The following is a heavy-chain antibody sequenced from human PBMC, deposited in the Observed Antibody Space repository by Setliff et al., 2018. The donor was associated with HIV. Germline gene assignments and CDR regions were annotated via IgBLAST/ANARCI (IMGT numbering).Heavy chain of an antibody. V-gene: IGHV3-74*03. Sequence: GGSLRLSCAASGFTFSSYWMHWVRQAPGKGLVWVSRLNTDGSSTKYADSVKGRFTISRDNAKNTLYLQMVSLRVEDTAVYYCASFFGDYGYWGHGTQVTVSS. CDR3: ASFFGDYGY. CDR1: GFTFSSYW. CDR2: LNTDGSST. D-gene: IGHD3-10*01. J-gene: IGHJ4*01.